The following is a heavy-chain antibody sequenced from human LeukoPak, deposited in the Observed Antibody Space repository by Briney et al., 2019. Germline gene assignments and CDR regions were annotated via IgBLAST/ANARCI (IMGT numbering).Heavy chain of an antibody. Sequence: SVKVSCKASGGTFSSYAISWVRQAPGQGLEWMGRIIPILGIANYAQKFQGRVTITADKSTSTAYMELSSLRSEDTAVYYCARGGPFQPNENWGQGTLVTVSS. V-gene: IGHV1-69*04. D-gene: IGHD1-1*01. CDR1: GGTFSSYA. J-gene: IGHJ4*02. CDR3: ARGGPFQPNEN. CDR2: IIPILGIA.